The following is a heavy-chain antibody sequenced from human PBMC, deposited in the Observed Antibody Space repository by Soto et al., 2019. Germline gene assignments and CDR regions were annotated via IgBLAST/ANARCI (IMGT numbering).Heavy chain of an antibody. V-gene: IGHV1-2*02. J-gene: IGHJ6*02. CDR1: GYTFTGYY. CDR3: AREGDTAMVKSLYYYYYSMDV. Sequence: EASVKVSCKASGYTFTGYYMHWVRQAPGQGLEWMGWINPNSGGTNYAQKFQGRVTMTRDTSISTAYMELSRLRSDDTAVYYCAREGDTAMVKSLYYYYYSMDVWGQGTTVTVSS. CDR2: INPNSGGT. D-gene: IGHD5-18*01.